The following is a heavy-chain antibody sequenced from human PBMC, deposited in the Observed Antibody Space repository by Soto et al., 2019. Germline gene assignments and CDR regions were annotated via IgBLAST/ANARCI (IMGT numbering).Heavy chain of an antibody. CDR3: LRGDSRDY. V-gene: IGHV3-21*02. J-gene: IGHJ4*02. Sequence: EVQLVESGGGLVKPGGSLRLSCAASGFTFSDYTMNWVRQAPGKGLEWVSSISASGAKMHFADSVKGRFTISRDNAKNSLYMQMNSLGVEDTGVFYCLRGDSRDYWGQGTLVTVSS. CDR2: ISASGAKM. D-gene: IGHD2-21*01. CDR1: GFTFSDYT.